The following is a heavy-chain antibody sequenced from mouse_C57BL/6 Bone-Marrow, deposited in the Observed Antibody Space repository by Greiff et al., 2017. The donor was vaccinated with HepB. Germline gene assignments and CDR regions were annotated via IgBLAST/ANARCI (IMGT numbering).Heavy chain of an antibody. Sequence: QVQLQQSGAELVMPGASVKLSCKASGYTFTSYWMHWVKQRPGQGLEWIGEIDPSDSYTNYNQKFKGKSTLTVDKSSSTAYMQLSSLTSEDSAVYYCARNFYFDYWGQGTTLTVSS. V-gene: IGHV1-69*01. CDR2: IDPSDSYT. J-gene: IGHJ2*01. CDR1: GYTFTSYW. CDR3: ARNFYFDY.